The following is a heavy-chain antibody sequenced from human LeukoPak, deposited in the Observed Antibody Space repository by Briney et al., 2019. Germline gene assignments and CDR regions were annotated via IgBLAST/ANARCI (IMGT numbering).Heavy chain of an antibody. D-gene: IGHD6-19*01. Sequence: PSETLSLTCTVSGGSISSYYRSWIRQPPGKGLEWIGYIYYSGSTNYNPSLKSRVTISVDTSKNQFSLKLSSVTAADTAVYYCARLKQWLEFDYWGQGTLVTVSS. V-gene: IGHV4-59*01. CDR1: GGSISSYY. CDR2: IYYSGST. CDR3: ARLKQWLEFDY. J-gene: IGHJ4*02.